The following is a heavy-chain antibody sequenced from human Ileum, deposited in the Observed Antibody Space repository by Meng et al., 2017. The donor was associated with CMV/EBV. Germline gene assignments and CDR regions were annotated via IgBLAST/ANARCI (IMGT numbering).Heavy chain of an antibody. D-gene: IGHD3-22*01. V-gene: IGHV4-39*06. CDR1: GGSINSDCWT. Sequence: RLQRQESGHGLWTPSETLSLTCTFFGGSINSDCWTWGWIRQPPGKGLEWVGSIYYRGNTYYNPSLKTRVTLSIDTSKNQFSLNLNSMTAADTAVYYCVRSAPWLLVDYWGQGTLVTVSS. CDR2: IYYRGNT. CDR3: VRSAPWLLVDY. J-gene: IGHJ4*02.